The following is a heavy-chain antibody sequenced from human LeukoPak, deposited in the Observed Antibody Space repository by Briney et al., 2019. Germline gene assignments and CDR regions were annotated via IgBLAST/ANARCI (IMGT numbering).Heavy chain of an antibody. J-gene: IGHJ4*02. V-gene: IGHV4-39*01. CDR3: ARTTGYSSGWYCFFDY. Sequence: SETLSLTXTVSGGSISSSTYYWGWIRQPPGKGLEWIGSIYYSGSTQYNPSLKSRVTISADTSKNQISLKLTSVTAADTAVYYCARTTGYSSGWYCFFDYWGQGTPVTVSS. CDR1: GGSISSSTYY. D-gene: IGHD6-19*01. CDR2: IYYSGST.